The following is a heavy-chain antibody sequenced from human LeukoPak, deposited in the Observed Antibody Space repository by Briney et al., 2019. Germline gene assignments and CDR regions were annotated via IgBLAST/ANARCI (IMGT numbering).Heavy chain of an antibody. CDR3: ARVGRGTY. Sequence: SETLSLTCAVYGGSFSGYYWSWIRQPPGKGLEWIGEINHSGSTNYNPSLKSRVTISVDASKNQFSLKLSSVTAADTAVYYCARVGRGTYWGQGTLVTVSS. CDR2: INHSGST. J-gene: IGHJ4*02. V-gene: IGHV4-34*01. D-gene: IGHD1-26*01. CDR1: GGSFSGYY.